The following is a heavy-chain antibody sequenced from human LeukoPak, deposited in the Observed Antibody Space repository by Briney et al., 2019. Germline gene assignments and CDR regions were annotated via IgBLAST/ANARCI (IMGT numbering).Heavy chain of an antibody. Sequence: GGAVRLSCAASGFTFSSYATSWVRQAPRKGLEWVSVVSGSGSSTDYADSVKGRFTISRDNSKNTLYLQMSSLSAEDTAVYYCAKMNVLTGYYTPNFDFWGQGTLVADSS. CDR3: AKMNVLTGYYTPNFDF. D-gene: IGHD3-9*01. CDR1: GFTFSSYA. V-gene: IGHV3-23*01. CDR2: VSGSGSST. J-gene: IGHJ4*02.